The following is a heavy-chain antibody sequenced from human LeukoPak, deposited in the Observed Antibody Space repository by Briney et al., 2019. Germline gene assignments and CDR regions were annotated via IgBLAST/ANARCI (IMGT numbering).Heavy chain of an antibody. V-gene: IGHV3-21*04. D-gene: IGHD2-15*01. CDR3: AKLYCSGGSCYYYFDY. CDR1: GFTFSSYS. Sequence: PGGSLRLSCAASGFTFSSYSMNWVRQAPGKGLEWVSSISSSSSYIYYADSVKGRFTISRDNAKNSLYLQMNSLRAEDTAVYYCAKLYCSGGSCYYYFDYWGQGTLVTVSS. J-gene: IGHJ4*02. CDR2: ISSSSSYI.